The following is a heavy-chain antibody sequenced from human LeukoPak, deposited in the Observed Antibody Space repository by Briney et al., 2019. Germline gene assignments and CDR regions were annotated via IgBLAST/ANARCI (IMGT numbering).Heavy chain of an antibody. D-gene: IGHD6-19*01. J-gene: IGHJ6*02. CDR1: GFTFSSYS. CDR3: ARALGYSSGWLDYYYYYGMDV. CDR2: ISSSSSYI. Sequence: GGSLRLSRAASGFTFSSYSMNWVRQAPGKGLEWVSSISSSSSYIYYADSVKGRFTISRDNAKNSLYLQMNSLRAEDTAVYYCARALGYSSGWLDYYYYYGMDVWGQGTTVTVSS. V-gene: IGHV3-21*01.